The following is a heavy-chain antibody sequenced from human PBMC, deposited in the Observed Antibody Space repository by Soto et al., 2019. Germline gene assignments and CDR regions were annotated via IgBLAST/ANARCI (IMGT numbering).Heavy chain of an antibody. CDR2: SRDKPQGYST. Sequence: EVQLVESGGGLVQPGGSLRLSCAGSGFTLSDHYIDWVRQAPGKGLEWVGRSRDKPQGYSTAYAASVKGRFTTSRDESKNSLYLQMNSLRAEDTAVYYCAREGRVGGIDYWGQGTPVTVSS. J-gene: IGHJ4*02. V-gene: IGHV3-72*01. D-gene: IGHD6-19*01. CDR1: GFTLSDHY. CDR3: AREGRVGGIDY.